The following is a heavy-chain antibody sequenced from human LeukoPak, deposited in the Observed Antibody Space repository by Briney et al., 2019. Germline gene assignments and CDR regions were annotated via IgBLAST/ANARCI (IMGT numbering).Heavy chain of an antibody. CDR1: GFSFSTYA. CDR3: ARAQGSSLSFDN. J-gene: IGHJ4*02. Sequence: PGGSLRLSCAASGFSFSTYAMTWVRQAPGKGLEWVSSISGSGGHTYYADSVKGRFTISRDNFKNTLYVQMSSLRAEDTAVYYCARAQGSSLSFDNWGRGTLVTVSS. D-gene: IGHD6-6*01. CDR2: ISGSGGHT. V-gene: IGHV3-23*01.